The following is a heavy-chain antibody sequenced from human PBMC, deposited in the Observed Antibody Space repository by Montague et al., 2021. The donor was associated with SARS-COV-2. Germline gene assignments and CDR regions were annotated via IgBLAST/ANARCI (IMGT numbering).Heavy chain of an antibody. Sequence: SETLSLTCTASGGSISSSSYYWGWIRQAPGKGLEWIGSIYYSGSTYYNPSLKSRLTISVDTSKKQFSLKLNSMTAADTAVYYCARGADYDFWSVFLRYKWLAPWGLGTPVTVPS. V-gene: IGHV4-39*07. CDR1: GGSISSSSYY. D-gene: IGHD3-3*01. J-gene: IGHJ5*02. CDR3: ARGADYDFWSVFLRYKWLAP. CDR2: IYYSGST.